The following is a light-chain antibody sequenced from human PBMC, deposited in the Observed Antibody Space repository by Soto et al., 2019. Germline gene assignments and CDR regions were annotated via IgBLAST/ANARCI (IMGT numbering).Light chain of an antibody. J-gene: IGKJ3*01. V-gene: IGKV3-20*01. CDR1: QTVSNRY. CDR3: QQYGSSPRVT. Sequence: EIVLTQSPGTLSLSPGERATLSCRASQTVSNRYLAWYQQKPGQAHRLLIYGASSRAIGVPDRFSGSGSGTDFTLTISRLEPEDFAVYYCQQYGSSPRVTFGPGNKVDI. CDR2: GAS.